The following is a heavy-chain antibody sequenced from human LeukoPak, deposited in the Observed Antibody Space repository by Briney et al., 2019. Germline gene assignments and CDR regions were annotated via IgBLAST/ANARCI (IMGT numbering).Heavy chain of an antibody. CDR2: INSDGSST. Sequence: GGSLRLSCAASGFTFNNYWMHWVRQAPGKGLVWVSRINSDGSSTSYADSVKGRFTISRDNAKNTLYLQMNSLRTEDTAVYYCASHLIGTTSLDYWGQGTLVTVSS. CDR1: GFTFNNYW. V-gene: IGHV3-74*01. J-gene: IGHJ4*02. D-gene: IGHD1-20*01. CDR3: ASHLIGTTSLDY.